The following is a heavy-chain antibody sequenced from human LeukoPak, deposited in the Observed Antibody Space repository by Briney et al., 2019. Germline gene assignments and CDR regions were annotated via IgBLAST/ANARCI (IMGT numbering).Heavy chain of an antibody. CDR2: INPNSGGT. Sequence: ASVKVSCKASGYTFTGYYMHWVRQAPGQGLEWVGWINPNSGGTNYAQKFQGRVTMTRDTSIGTAYMELSRLRSDDTAVYYCASSWGIVVVPAAAGAFDIWGQGTMVTVSS. CDR1: GYTFTGYY. J-gene: IGHJ3*02. D-gene: IGHD2-2*01. CDR3: ASSWGIVVVPAAAGAFDI. V-gene: IGHV1-2*02.